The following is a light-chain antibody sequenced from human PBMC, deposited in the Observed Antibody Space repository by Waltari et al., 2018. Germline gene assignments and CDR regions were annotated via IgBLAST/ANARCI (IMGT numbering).Light chain of an antibody. CDR1: QSVTRA. Sequence: EILLPQSPGTLPLSPGERATLSCRASQSVTRALAWYQQKPGQAPRLLIYDTSKRATGIPDRFSGSGSGTDFSLTISRLEPEDFAVYYCQHYVRLPATFGQGTKVEIK. CDR3: QHYVRLPAT. CDR2: DTS. V-gene: IGKV3-20*01. J-gene: IGKJ1*01.